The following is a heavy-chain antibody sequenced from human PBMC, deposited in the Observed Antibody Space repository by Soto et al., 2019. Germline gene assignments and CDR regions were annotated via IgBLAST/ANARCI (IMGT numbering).Heavy chain of an antibody. D-gene: IGHD3-10*01. CDR2: IYYSGST. V-gene: IGHV4-59*01. J-gene: IGHJ6*02. Sequence: SETLSLTCTVSGGSISSYYWSWIRQPPGKGLEWIGYIYYSGSTNYNPSLKSRVTISVDTSKNQFSLKLSSVTAADTAVYYCAREGLGDGMAVWGQGATVTVSS. CDR1: GGSISSYY. CDR3: AREGLGDGMAV.